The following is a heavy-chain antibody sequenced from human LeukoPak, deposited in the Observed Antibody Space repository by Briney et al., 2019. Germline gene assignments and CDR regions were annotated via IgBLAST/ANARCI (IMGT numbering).Heavy chain of an antibody. CDR2: IKQDGSEK. V-gene: IGHV3-7*01. J-gene: IGHJ5*02. Sequence: GGSLRLSCAASGFTFSSYWMRWVRQAPGKGLEWVANIKQDGSEKYYVDSVKGRFTISRDNAKNSLYLQMNSLRAEDTAVYYCARVIYSYSSYEDNWFDPWGQGTLVTVSS. CDR3: ARVIYSYSSYEDNWFDP. CDR1: GFTFSSYW. D-gene: IGHD6-6*01.